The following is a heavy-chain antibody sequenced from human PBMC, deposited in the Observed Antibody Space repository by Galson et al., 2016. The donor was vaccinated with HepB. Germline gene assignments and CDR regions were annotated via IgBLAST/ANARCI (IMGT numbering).Heavy chain of an antibody. CDR1: GGSIRSSH. CDR2: VYSSGST. CDR3: ARDPGESGETWRWGAATSQYYVMDV. V-gene: IGHV4-4*07. Sequence: SETLSLTCSVSGGSIRSSHWSWIRQPAGKGLEWIGRVYSSGSTKYSPSLKSRVTMWVDTSENQLSLTLTSVTAADTAVYYCARDPGESGETWRWGAATSQYYVMDVWGQGTTVTVSS. J-gene: IGHJ6*02. D-gene: IGHD3-3*01.